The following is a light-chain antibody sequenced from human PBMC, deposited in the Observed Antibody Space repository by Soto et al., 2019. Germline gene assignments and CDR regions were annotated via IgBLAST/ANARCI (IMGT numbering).Light chain of an antibody. CDR2: GAS. CDR1: QSVRSN. J-gene: IGKJ1*01. CDR3: QQYNNWPPAWT. Sequence: EIVTTQSPATLSVSPVERATLSGMASQSVRSNLAWYQQKPGQSPRLLIYGASTRATGIPARFSGSGSGTQFTLTISSLQSEDFAVYYCQQYNNWPPAWTFGQGTKVDIK. V-gene: IGKV3-15*01.